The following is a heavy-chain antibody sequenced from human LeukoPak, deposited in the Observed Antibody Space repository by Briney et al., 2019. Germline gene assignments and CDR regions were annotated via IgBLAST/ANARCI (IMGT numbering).Heavy chain of an antibody. V-gene: IGHV3-21*01. CDR3: ARDLPPTGPGGSTSWYYYYGMDV. J-gene: IGHJ6*02. D-gene: IGHD2-2*01. CDR2: ISSSSSYI. CDR1: GFTFSSYS. Sequence: GGSLRLSCAAPGFTFSSYSMNWVRQAPGKGLEWVSSISSSSSYIYYADSVKGRFTISRDNAKNSLYLQMNSLRAEDTAVYYCARDLPPTGPGGSTSWYYYYGMDVWGQGTTVTVSS.